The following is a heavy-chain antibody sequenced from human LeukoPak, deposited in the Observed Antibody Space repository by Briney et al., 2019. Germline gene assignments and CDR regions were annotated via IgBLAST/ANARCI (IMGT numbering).Heavy chain of an antibody. V-gene: IGHV3-74*01. D-gene: IGHD6-13*01. CDR1: GFTFSSYW. CDR2: IDTDGSSK. CDR3: ARGSDTSSWYGAFDI. J-gene: IGHJ3*02. Sequence: GGSQRLSCAASGFTFSSYWMYWVCQAPGKGLVWVSRIDTDGSSKSYADSVKGRFTISRDNAKNTLYLQMNSLRVEDTAVYYCARGSDTSSWYGAFDIWGQGTMVTVSS.